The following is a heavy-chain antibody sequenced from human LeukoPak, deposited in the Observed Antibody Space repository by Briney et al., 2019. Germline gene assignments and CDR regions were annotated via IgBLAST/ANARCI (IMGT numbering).Heavy chain of an antibody. J-gene: IGHJ4*02. D-gene: IGHD3-10*01. Sequence: SETLSLTRTVSGVSISTYYWSWIRQPPGKGLEWIGYIYSSGTTNYNPSLKSRVTISIDTSKNEFSLRLTSVTAADTAVYYCAREANYYGSGSYFEGTFDYWGQGSLVTVSS. V-gene: IGHV4-59*01. CDR2: IYSSGTT. CDR3: AREANYYGSGSYFEGTFDY. CDR1: GVSISTYY.